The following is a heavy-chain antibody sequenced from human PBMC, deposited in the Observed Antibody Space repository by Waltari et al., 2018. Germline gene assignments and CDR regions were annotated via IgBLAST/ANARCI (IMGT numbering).Heavy chain of an antibody. CDR1: GYTFTGYY. D-gene: IGHD6-19*01. V-gene: IGHV1-2*06. Sequence: QVQLVQSGAEVKKPGASVKVSCKASGYTFTGYYMHWVRQAPGHGLEWMGRINPNSGGTNYAQKFQGRVTMTRDTSISTAYMELSRLRSDDTAVYYCATCPYSSGGGTFYYYYGMDVWGQGTTVTVSS. J-gene: IGHJ6*02. CDR3: ATCPYSSGGGTFYYYYGMDV. CDR2: INPNSGGT.